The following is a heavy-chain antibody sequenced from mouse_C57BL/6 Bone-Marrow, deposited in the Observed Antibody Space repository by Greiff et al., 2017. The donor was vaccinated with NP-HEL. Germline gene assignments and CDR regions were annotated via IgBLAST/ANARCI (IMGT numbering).Heavy chain of an antibody. CDR1: GYTFTSYG. Sequence: VQLVESGAELARPGASVKLSCKASGYTFTSYGISWVKQRTGQGLEWIGEIYPRSGNTYYNEKFKGKATLTADKSSSTAYMELRSLTSEDSAVYFCAREILGFYFYGSSLAWFAYGGQGTLVTGSA. J-gene: IGHJ3*01. CDR3: AREILGFYFYGSSLAWFAY. CDR2: IYPRSGNT. D-gene: IGHD1-1*01. V-gene: IGHV1-81*01.